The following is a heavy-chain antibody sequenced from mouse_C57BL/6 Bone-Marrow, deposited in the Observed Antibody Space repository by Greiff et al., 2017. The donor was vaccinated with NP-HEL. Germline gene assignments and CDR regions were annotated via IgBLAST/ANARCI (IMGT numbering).Heavy chain of an antibody. D-gene: IGHD1-1*01. Sequence: EVQRVESGAGLVKPGASLKLSCAASGFTFSSYSMPWVRQTPEKRLEWVAYISRGGGYINYAHTVKGRSTFSRDNSRNTPYLQMSSLKSEDTAMYYCTRDHCATRVGATDYAMDDGGQGTSVTVSS. V-gene: IGHV5-9-1*02. CDR2: ISRGGGYI. J-gene: IGHJ4*01. CDR1: GFTFSSYS. CDR3: TRDHCATRVGATDYAMDD.